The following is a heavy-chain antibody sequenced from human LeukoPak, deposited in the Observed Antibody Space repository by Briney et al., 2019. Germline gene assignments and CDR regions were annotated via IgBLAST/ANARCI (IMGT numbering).Heavy chain of an antibody. Sequence: ASVKVSCKASGYTFSSYGISWVRQAPGQGLEWMGWISAYNGNTNYAQNLQGRVTMTTDTSTSTAYMELRSLRSDDTAVYYCARDLKRGYSSGRYSWGTGSSNDYWGQGTLVTVSS. D-gene: IGHD6-19*01. CDR2: ISAYNGNT. CDR3: ARDLKRGYSSGRYSWGTGSSNDY. V-gene: IGHV1-18*01. J-gene: IGHJ4*02. CDR1: GYTFSSYG.